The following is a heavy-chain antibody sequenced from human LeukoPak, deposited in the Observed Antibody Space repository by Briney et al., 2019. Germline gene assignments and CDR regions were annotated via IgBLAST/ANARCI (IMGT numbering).Heavy chain of an antibody. Sequence: ASVKVSCKVSGYTLTELSMHWVRQAPGKGLEWMGGFDPEDGETIYAQKFQGRVTMTEDTSTGTAYMELSSLRSEDTAVYYCATVFLDPGAFDIWGQGTMVTVSS. D-gene: IGHD3-3*01. J-gene: IGHJ3*02. V-gene: IGHV1-24*01. CDR1: GYTLTELS. CDR3: ATVFLDPGAFDI. CDR2: FDPEDGET.